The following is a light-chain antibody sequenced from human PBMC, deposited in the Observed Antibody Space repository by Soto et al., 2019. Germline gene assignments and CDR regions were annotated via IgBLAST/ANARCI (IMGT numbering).Light chain of an antibody. CDR3: QSYGTSLSGLYV. J-gene: IGLJ1*01. Sequence: QSVLTQPPSVSVAPGKRVTISCTVNSSNIGAGQDVHWYRQLPGAAPKFLISDSNNRASGVPDRFSVSKSGASASLAITGLRAEDEGDYFCQSYGTSLSGLYVFGTGTKLTVL. CDR2: DSN. V-gene: IGLV1-40*01. CDR1: SSNIGAGQD.